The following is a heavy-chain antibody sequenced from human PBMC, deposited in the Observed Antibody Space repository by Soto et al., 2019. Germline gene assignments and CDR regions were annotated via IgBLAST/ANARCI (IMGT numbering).Heavy chain of an antibody. CDR1: GFSFSIYA. CDR3: VKGEYYYYGSGYYPFDY. CDR2: ISTNGGST. V-gene: IGHV3-64D*06. J-gene: IGHJ4*02. D-gene: IGHD3-22*01. Sequence: GGSMRLSCSASGFSFSIYAMHWVRQAPGKGLEYVSSISTNGGSTDYADSVKGRFTISRDNSKNTVYLQMSSLRVEDTAVYYCVKGEYYYYGSGYYPFDYWAQRTPVTVSS.